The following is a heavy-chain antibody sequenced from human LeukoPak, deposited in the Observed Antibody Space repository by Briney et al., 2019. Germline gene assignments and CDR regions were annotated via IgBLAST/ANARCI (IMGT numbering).Heavy chain of an antibody. Sequence: ASVKVSCKASGYTFTGYYMHWVRQAPGQGLEWMGWINPNSGGTNYAQKFQGRVTMTRDTSISTAYMDLNRLKSDDTAVYYCARDRGIMITFGGVIVSGLDYWGQGTLVTVSS. J-gene: IGHJ4*02. V-gene: IGHV1-2*02. CDR2: INPNSGGT. D-gene: IGHD3-16*02. CDR1: GYTFTGYY. CDR3: ARDRGIMITFGGVIVSGLDY.